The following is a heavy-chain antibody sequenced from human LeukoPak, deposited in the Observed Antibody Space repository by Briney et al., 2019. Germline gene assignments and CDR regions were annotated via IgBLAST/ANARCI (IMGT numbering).Heavy chain of an antibody. J-gene: IGHJ6*04. CDR1: GYTFTTYG. CDR3: AREGSSGWYSDYYYYGMDV. D-gene: IGHD6-19*01. V-gene: IGHV1-18*01. CDR2: ISAYNGNT. Sequence: ASVKVSCKASGYTFTTYGITWVRQAPGQGLEWMGWISAYNGNTHYAQKFQGRVTMTTDTSTTTAYMELRSLRSDDTAVYYCAREGSSGWYSDYYYYGMDVWGKGTTVTVSS.